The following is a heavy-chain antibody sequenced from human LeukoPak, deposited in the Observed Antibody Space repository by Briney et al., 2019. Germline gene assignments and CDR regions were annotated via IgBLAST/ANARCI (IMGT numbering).Heavy chain of an antibody. V-gene: IGHV1-18*01. J-gene: IGHJ4*02. Sequence: ASVKVSCKASGYTFTSYGISWVRQAPGQGLEWMGWISAYNGNTNYAQKLQGRVNMTTDTSTSTAYMELRSLRSDDTAVYYCARDSPHRKDIVATRIDYWGQGTLVTVSS. D-gene: IGHD5-12*01. CDR2: ISAYNGNT. CDR1: GYTFTSYG. CDR3: ARDSPHRKDIVATRIDY.